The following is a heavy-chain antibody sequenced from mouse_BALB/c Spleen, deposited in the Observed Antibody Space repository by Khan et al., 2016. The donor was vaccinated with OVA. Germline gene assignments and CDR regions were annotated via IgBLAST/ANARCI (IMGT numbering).Heavy chain of an antibody. CDR3: ARPTTAGYYYAMDY. J-gene: IGHJ4*01. V-gene: IGHV5-12-2*01. CDR1: GFTFSSYT. D-gene: IGHD1-2*01. CDR2: ISYGGGST. Sequence: EVELVESGGGLVQPGGSLKLSCAASGFTFSSYTMPWVRQTPEQRLEWVAYISYGGGSTYYPDTVKGRVTISRDNAKNTMYLQMSSLKSEDTAIYDCARPTTAGYYYAMDYWGQGTSVTVSS.